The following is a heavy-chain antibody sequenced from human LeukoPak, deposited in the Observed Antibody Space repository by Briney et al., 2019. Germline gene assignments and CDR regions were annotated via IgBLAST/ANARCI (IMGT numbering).Heavy chain of an antibody. D-gene: IGHD2-15*01. J-gene: IGHJ4*02. CDR2: ISSNGGST. Sequence: GGSLRLSCSASGFTLSSYAMHWVRQAPGKGLEYVSAISSNGGSTYYADSVKGRFTISRDNSKNTLYLQMSSLRTEDTAVYYCVKDLQAIVVVVTANFDYWGQGTLVTVSS. CDR3: VKDLQAIVVVVTANFDY. V-gene: IGHV3-64D*09. CDR1: GFTLSSYA.